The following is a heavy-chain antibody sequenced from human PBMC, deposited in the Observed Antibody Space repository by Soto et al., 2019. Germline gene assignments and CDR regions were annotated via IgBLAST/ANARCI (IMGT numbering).Heavy chain of an antibody. CDR1: GGSISSISYY. Sequence: QLQLQESGPGLVKPSETLSLTCTVSGGSISSISYYWGWIRQPPGKGLEWIGSIYYSGSTYYNPSLKSRAPISVDMSKNQFSLKLSSVTAADTAVYYCARRDQNGFDPWGQGTLVTISS. CDR3: ARRDQNGFDP. J-gene: IGHJ5*02. V-gene: IGHV4-39*01. CDR2: IYYSGST.